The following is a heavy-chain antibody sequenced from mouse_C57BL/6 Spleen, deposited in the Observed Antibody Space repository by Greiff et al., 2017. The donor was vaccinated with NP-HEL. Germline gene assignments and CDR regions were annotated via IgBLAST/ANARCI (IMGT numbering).Heavy chain of an antibody. Sequence: DVKLVESEGGLVQPGSSMKLSCTASGFTFSDYYMAWVRQVPEKGLEWVANINYDGSSTYYLDSLKSRFIISRDNAKNILYLQMSSLKSADTATYYCARGGYYYGPHWYFDVWGTGTTVTVSS. CDR3: ARGGYYYGPHWYFDV. D-gene: IGHD1-1*01. J-gene: IGHJ1*03. CDR1: GFTFSDYY. V-gene: IGHV5-16*01. CDR2: INYDGSST.